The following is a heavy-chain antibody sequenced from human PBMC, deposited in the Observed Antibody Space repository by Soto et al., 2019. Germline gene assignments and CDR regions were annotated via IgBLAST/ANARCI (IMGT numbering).Heavy chain of an antibody. CDR1: GYTFTSYG. Sequence: QVQLVQSGAEVKKPGASVKVSCKASGYTFTSYGISWVRQAPGQGLEWMGWISAYNGNTNYAQKLQGRVTMTTDTSTSTAYMELRSLRSDDTAVYYCARNPALFPMRSYRLPNWFDPWGQGTLVTVSS. CDR2: ISAYNGNT. CDR3: ARNPALFPMRSYRLPNWFDP. D-gene: IGHD2-15*01. V-gene: IGHV1-18*01. J-gene: IGHJ5*02.